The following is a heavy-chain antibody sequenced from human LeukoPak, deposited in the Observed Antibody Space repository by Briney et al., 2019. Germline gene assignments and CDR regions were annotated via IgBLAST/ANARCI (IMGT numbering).Heavy chain of an antibody. CDR1: GITFSSYS. CDR3: ARDPRGYYGSGSYGDY. CDR2: ISSSSSYI. D-gene: IGHD3-10*01. J-gene: IGHJ4*02. V-gene: IGHV3-21*01. Sequence: GGSLRLSCVASGITFSSYSMNWVRQAPGKGLEWVSSISSSSSYIYYADSVKGRFTISRDNAKNSLYLQMNSLRAEDTAVYYCARDPRGYYGSGSYGDYWGQGTLVTVSS.